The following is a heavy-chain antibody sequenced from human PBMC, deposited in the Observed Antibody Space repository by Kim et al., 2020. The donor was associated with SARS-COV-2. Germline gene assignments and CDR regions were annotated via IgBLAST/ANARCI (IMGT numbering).Heavy chain of an antibody. CDR3: ARVAGGSYYYYYGMDV. Sequence: SVKVSCKASGGTFSSYAISWVRQAPGQGLEWMGGIIPIFGTANYAQKFQGRVTITADESTSTAYMELSSLRSEDTAVYYCARVAGGSYYYYYGMDVWGQGTTVTVSS. D-gene: IGHD1-26*01. J-gene: IGHJ6*02. CDR2: IIPIFGTA. CDR1: GGTFSSYA. V-gene: IGHV1-69*13.